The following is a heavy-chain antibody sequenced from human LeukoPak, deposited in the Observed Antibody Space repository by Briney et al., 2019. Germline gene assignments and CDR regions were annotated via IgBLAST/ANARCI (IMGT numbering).Heavy chain of an antibody. CDR3: AREGDRLAAADY. CDR1: GYTFSSYD. V-gene: IGHV1-18*01. D-gene: IGHD6-13*01. CDR2: IDTYNGDT. Sequence: ASVKVSCKASGYTFSSYDISWVRQAPGQGIEWMGWIDTYNGDTNYAQKLQGRVTMTTDTSTSTAYMEVRSLRSDDTAVYYCAREGDRLAAADYWGQGTLVTVSS. J-gene: IGHJ4*02.